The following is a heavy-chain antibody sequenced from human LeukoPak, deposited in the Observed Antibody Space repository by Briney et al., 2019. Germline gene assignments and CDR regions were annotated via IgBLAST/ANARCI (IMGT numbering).Heavy chain of an antibody. CDR1: GFTVSSYY. D-gene: IGHD5-18*01. V-gene: IGHV3-53*01. CDR3: AKAPANYVDTAAGTFDY. J-gene: IGHJ4*02. Sequence: GGSLRLSCAASGFTVSSYYMNWVRQAPGKELEWVSVIYTGGGRYYADSVRGRFTISRDTSKNMVFLQMNSLRAEDTAVYYCAKAPANYVDTAAGTFDYWGQGTLVTVSS. CDR2: IYTGGGR.